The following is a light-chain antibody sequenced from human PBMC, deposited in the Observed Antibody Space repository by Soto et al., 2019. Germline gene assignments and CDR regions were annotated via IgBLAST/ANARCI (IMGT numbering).Light chain of an antibody. CDR2: DAS. J-gene: IGKJ1*01. Sequence: DIQETQSPPTLSASVGDRVTITCRASQTIITWIAWYQQKPGKAPKLLVYDASTLQRGVASMFSGSVPGTEFTHIISGLQSDDSATYRCHQYTKTNRPWLFGQGAKVQI. CDR3: HQYTKTNRPWL. V-gene: IGKV1-5*01. CDR1: QTIITW.